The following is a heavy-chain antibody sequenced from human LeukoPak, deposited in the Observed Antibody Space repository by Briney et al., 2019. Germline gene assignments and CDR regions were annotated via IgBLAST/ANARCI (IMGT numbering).Heavy chain of an antibody. Sequence: ASVKVSCKASGYTFTSYGISWVRQAPGQELEWMGWISAYNGNTNYAQKLQGRVTMTTDTSTSTAYMELWSLRSDDTAVYYCARAVEDMVVVVAIDYWGQGTLVTVSS. D-gene: IGHD2-15*01. V-gene: IGHV1-18*01. CDR2: ISAYNGNT. J-gene: IGHJ4*02. CDR1: GYTFTSYG. CDR3: ARAVEDMVVVVAIDY.